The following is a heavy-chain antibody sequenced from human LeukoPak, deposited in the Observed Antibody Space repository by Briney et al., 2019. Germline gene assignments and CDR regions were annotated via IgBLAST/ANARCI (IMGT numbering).Heavy chain of an antibody. CDR1: GGTFISYA. D-gene: IGHD2-15*01. J-gene: IGHJ4*02. V-gene: IGHV1-69*13. CDR3: ARVPPRDYCSGGSCYSFFDY. Sequence: SVKVSCKASGGTFISYAISWVRQAPGQGLEWMGGIIPIFGTANYAQKFQGRVTITADESTSTAYMELSSLRSEDTAVYYCARVPPRDYCSGGSCYSFFDYWGQGTLVTVSS. CDR2: IIPIFGTA.